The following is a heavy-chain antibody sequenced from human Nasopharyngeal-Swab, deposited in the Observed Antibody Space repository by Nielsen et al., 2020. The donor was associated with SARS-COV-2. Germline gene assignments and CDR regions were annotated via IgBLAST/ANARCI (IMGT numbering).Heavy chain of an antibody. CDR3: AKEGATGWFDP. CDR1: GVSISSQY. V-gene: IGHV4-59*11. Sequence: GSLRLSCTVSGVSISSQYWSSIRQPPGKGLEWIGYISHNSGTNYKPSLKSRVTMFMDTSKNQFSLKLRSVTAADTAVYYCAKEGATGWFDPWGQGTLVTVSS. CDR2: ISHNSGT. J-gene: IGHJ5*02.